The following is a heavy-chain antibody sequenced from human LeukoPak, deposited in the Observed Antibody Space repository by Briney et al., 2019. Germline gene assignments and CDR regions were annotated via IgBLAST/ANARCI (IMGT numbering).Heavy chain of an antibody. Sequence: ASVKVSCKASGYTFTSYDISWVRQAPGQGLEWMGWISAYNGNTDYAQKLQGRVTMTTHTSTSTAYMELRSLRSDDTAVYYCARDLYSSSWLASYYYYMDVWGKGTTVTISS. CDR1: GYTFTSYD. CDR3: ARDLYSSSWLASYYYYMDV. V-gene: IGHV1-18*01. CDR2: ISAYNGNT. D-gene: IGHD6-13*01. J-gene: IGHJ6*03.